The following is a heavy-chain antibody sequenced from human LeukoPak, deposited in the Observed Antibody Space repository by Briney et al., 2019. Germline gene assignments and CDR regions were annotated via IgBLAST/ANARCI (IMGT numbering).Heavy chain of an antibody. CDR3: ARHHAKVDYYFDY. CDR1: GGSISSSSYY. Sequence: PSETLSLTCTVSGGSISSSSYYWGWIRQPPGKGLEWIGSIYYSGSTYYNPSLKSRVTISVDTSKNQFSLKLSSVTAADTAVYYCARHHAKVDYYFDYWGQGTLVTVSS. CDR2: IYYSGST. V-gene: IGHV4-39*01. J-gene: IGHJ4*02.